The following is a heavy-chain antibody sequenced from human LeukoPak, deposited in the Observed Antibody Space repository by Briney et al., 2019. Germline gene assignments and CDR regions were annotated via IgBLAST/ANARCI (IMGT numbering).Heavy chain of an antibody. J-gene: IGHJ6*02. D-gene: IGHD2-15*01. Sequence: SVKVSCKASGYTFTSYGISWVRQAPGQGLEWMGGIIPIFGTANYAQKFQGRVTITADESTSTAYMELSSLRSEDTAVYYCARAFLPPDIVVVVAATFRGYYYYGMDVWGQGTTVTVSS. V-gene: IGHV1-69*13. CDR2: IIPIFGTA. CDR3: ARAFLPPDIVVVVAATFRGYYYYGMDV. CDR1: GYTFTSYG.